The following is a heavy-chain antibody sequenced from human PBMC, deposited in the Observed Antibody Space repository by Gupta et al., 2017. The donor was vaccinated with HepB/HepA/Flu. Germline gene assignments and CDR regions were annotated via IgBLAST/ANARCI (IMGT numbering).Heavy chain of an antibody. CDR2: IKQDGSEK. J-gene: IGHJ4*02. CDR3: ARETAARRGSEPLDY. CDR1: GFTFSSSW. D-gene: IGHD6-6*01. V-gene: IGHV3-7*01. Sequence: EVQLVESGGGLVQPGGSLRLSCAASGFTFSSSWMSWVRQAPGKGLEWVANIKQDGSEKYYVDSVKGRFTISRDNAKNSLYLQMNSLRAEDTAVYYCARETAARRGSEPLDYWGQGTLVTVSS.